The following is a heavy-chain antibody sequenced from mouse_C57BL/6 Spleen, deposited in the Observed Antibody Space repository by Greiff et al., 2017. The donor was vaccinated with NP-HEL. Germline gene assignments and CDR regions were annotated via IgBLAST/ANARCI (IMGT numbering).Heavy chain of an antibody. CDR1: GYTFTSYG. CDR3: ARGTLYYGNDVGTWCAY. Sequence: VQLQQSGAELARPGASVKLSCKASGYTFTSYGISWVKQRTGQGLEWIGEIYPRSGNTYYNEKFKGKATLTADKSSSTAYMELRSLPSEDSAVYFCARGTLYYGNDVGTWCAYWGQGTLVTVSA. CDR2: IYPRSGNT. V-gene: IGHV1-81*01. J-gene: IGHJ3*01. D-gene: IGHD2-2*01.